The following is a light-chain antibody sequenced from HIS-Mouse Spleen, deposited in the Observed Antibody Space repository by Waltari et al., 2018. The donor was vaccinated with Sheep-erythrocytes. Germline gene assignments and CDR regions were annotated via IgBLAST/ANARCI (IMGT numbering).Light chain of an antibody. Sequence: QSALTQPASVSGSPGQSITISCTGTSSDVGSYNLVSWYQQHPGQAPKLMIYEGSKRLSGVSNRFSGSKSGNTASLTISGLQAEDEADYYCCSYAGSSTPWVFGGGTKLTVL. V-gene: IGLV2-23*01. CDR3: CSYAGSSTPWV. CDR2: EGS. J-gene: IGLJ3*02. CDR1: SSDVGSYNL.